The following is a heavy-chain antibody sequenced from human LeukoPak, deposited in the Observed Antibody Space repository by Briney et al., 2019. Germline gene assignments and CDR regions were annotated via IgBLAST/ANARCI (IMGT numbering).Heavy chain of an antibody. CDR3: ATSNYYDSSGYPKFDY. V-gene: IGHV1-24*01. CDR1: GYTLTELS. CDR2: FDPEDGET. J-gene: IGHJ4*02. D-gene: IGHD3-22*01. Sequence: ASVKVSCKVSGYTLTELSMHWVRQAPGKGLEWMGGFDPEDGETIYAQKFQGRVTMTEDTSTDTAYVELSSLRSEDTAVYYCATSNYYDSSGYPKFDYWGQGTLVTVSS.